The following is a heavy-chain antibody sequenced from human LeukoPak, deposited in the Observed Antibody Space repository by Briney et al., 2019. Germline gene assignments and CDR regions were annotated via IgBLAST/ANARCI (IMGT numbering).Heavy chain of an antibody. V-gene: IGHV3-30*04. CDR3: ARDGSNSLDS. J-gene: IGHJ4*02. CDR2: ISYDGSER. D-gene: IGHD5-24*01. CDR1: GFTFNNYA. Sequence: GGSLRFSCIGSGFTFNNYAMLWVRQAPGRGLEWLAVISYDGSERFYAESVMGRFTISKDNSKDTLYLQMNSLRPEETAMYYCARDGSNSLDSWGQGTLVTVSS.